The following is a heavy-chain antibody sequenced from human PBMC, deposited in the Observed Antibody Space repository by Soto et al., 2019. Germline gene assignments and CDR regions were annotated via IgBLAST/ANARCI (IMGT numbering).Heavy chain of an antibody. D-gene: IGHD1-26*01. CDR3: AKDTGIVGATPYYFDY. J-gene: IGHJ4*02. V-gene: IGHV3-23*01. Sequence: GGSLRLSCAASGFTFSSYAMSWVRQTPGKGLEWVSAISGSGGSTYYADSVKGRFTISRDNSKNTLYLQMNSLRAEDTAVYYCAKDTGIVGATPYYFDYWGQGTLVTVSS. CDR2: ISGSGGST. CDR1: GFTFSSYA.